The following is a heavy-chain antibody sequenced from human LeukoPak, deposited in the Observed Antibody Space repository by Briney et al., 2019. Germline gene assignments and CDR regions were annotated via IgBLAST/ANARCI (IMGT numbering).Heavy chain of an antibody. CDR3: ARTRGVRGLYYYMDV. Sequence: SQTLSLTCTVSGGSISSGSYYWSWIRQPAGKGLEWIGRIYTSGSTNYNPSLKSRVTISVDTSKNQFSLKLSSVTAADTAVYYCARTRGVRGLYYYMDVWGKGTTVTVSS. D-gene: IGHD3-10*01. CDR1: GGSISSGSYY. V-gene: IGHV4-61*02. J-gene: IGHJ6*03. CDR2: IYTSGST.